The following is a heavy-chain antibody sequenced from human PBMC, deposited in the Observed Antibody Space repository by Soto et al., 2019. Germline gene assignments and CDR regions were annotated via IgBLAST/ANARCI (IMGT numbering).Heavy chain of an antibody. J-gene: IGHJ5*02. CDR2: IHSTRSP. V-gene: IGHV4-4*07. Sequence: SETLSLTCTVSGDSVSKYYWNWIRQPAGKGLEWIGRIHSTRSPNYNPSLKSRVTMSVDTSKNQFSLKLNLTSVTAADTAVYYCARSPAYGDYANLDTWGQGSLVTVSS. CDR3: ARSPAYGDYANLDT. D-gene: IGHD4-17*01. CDR1: GDSVSKYY.